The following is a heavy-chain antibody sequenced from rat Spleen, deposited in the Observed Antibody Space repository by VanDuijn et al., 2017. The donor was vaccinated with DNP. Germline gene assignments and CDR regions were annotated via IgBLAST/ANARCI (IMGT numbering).Heavy chain of an antibody. CDR2: ISNDGGST. CDR1: GFTFSKYG. D-gene: IGHD1-7*01. CDR3: ATGWVFDY. J-gene: IGHJ2*01. V-gene: IGHV5-27*01. Sequence: EVQLVESGGGLVQPGRSMKVSCAASGFTFSKYGMAWVRQAPKKGLEWVAYISNDGGSTYYRDCVKGRFTISRDNAKRILFLEMDSLRSEDTATYYCATGWVFDYWGQGVMVTVSS.